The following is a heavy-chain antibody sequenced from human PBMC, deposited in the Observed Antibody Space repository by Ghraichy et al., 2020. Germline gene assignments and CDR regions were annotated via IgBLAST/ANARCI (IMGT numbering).Heavy chain of an antibody. J-gene: IGHJ4*02. D-gene: IGHD5-24*01. CDR2: IIPIFGTA. Sequence: SVKVSCKASGGTFSSYAISWVRQAPGQGLEWMGGIIPIFGTANYAQKFQGRVTITADESTSTAYMELSSLRSEDTAVYYCAREASDGYARGGFDYWGQGTLVTVSS. CDR1: GGTFSSYA. V-gene: IGHV1-69*13. CDR3: AREASDGYARGGFDY.